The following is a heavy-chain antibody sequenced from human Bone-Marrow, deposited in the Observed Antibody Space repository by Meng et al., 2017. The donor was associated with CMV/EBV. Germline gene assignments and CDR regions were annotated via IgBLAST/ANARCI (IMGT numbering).Heavy chain of an antibody. V-gene: IGHV1-18*01. CDR2: ISAYKDNT. D-gene: IGHD6-19*01. CDR3: VLDLKHTSGWFTY. Sequence: ASVKVSCKASGYTFINYGISWVRQAPGQGLEWMGWISAYKDNTNDAQKFQDRVTMNTDTSTSTAYLELSSLRSDDTAVYYCVLDLKHTSGWFTYWGHGTLVTVSS. CDR1: GYTFINYG. J-gene: IGHJ4*01.